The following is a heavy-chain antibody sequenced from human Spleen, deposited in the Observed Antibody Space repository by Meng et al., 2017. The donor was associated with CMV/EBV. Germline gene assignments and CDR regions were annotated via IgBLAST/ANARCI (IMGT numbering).Heavy chain of an antibody. J-gene: IGHJ5*01. CDR1: GFTFSSHA. D-gene: IGHD6-13*01. CDR2: ISYDGSNE. CDR3: ARDWDIAAAGVNGRLDS. Sequence: GGSLRLSCAASGFTFSSHAMHWVRQAPGKGLEWVAVISYDGSNEYYADSVKGRFTVSRDNSKNTLYMQMNSLRAEDTAVFYCARDWDIAAAGVNGRLDSWGQGTLVTVSS. V-gene: IGHV3-30*01.